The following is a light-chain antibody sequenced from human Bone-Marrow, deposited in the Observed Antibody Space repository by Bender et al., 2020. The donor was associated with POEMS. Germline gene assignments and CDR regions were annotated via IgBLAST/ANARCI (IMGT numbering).Light chain of an antibody. J-gene: IGLJ2*01. V-gene: IGLV2-14*01. CDR3: SSYSSGNTLEV. CDR2: EAT. CDR1: NSDVGGYNY. Sequence: QSALTQPASVSGSPGQSITISCTGTNSDVGGYNYVSWYQHHPGTSPKLIIYEATKRPSGVSNRFSGSKSGNTASLTISGLQAEDEANYYCSSYSSGNTLEVFGGGTKLTVL.